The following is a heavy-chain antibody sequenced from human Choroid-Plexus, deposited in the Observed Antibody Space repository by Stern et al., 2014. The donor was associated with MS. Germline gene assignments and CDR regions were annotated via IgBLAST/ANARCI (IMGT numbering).Heavy chain of an antibody. V-gene: IGHV4-34*12. D-gene: IGHD2-2*01. CDR3: VRERCINTRCYGGRFGYYYYGMDV. Sequence: QVQLQQWGAGLLKPSETLSLTCAVYGGSFSGYYWSWIRQSPGKGLEWIGEIVRGGAPNYNPSRKMRIDISVDSSKNHLSLNLSSVTAADTAIYYCVRERCINTRCYGGRFGYYYYGMDVWGQGTTVTVSS. J-gene: IGHJ6*02. CDR1: GGSFSGYY. CDR2: IVRGGAP.